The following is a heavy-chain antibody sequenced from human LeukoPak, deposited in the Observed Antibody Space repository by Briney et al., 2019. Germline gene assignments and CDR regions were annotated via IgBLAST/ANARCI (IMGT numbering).Heavy chain of an antibody. D-gene: IGHD4-17*01. V-gene: IGHV3-23*01. Sequence: GGSLRLSCAASGFTFSSDAMSWGREAPGKGVEGGSAISGSGASTDYADSVKGRFTISRDKSKNTLYLQTKSLRAEDPAVYYCAKDRSGDYPDVLDLWAQGKMVPVSS. CDR1: GFTFSSDA. CDR3: AKDRSGDYPDVLDL. CDR2: ISGSGAST. J-gene: IGHJ3*01.